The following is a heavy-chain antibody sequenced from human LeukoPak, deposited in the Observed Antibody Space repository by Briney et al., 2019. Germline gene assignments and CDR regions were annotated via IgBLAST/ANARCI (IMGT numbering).Heavy chain of an antibody. D-gene: IGHD6-19*01. J-gene: IGHJ5*02. V-gene: IGHV4-59*01. Sequence: SETLSLTCTASGGSISSYYWSWIRQPPGKGLEWVGYIYYSGSTNYNPSLKSRVTISVDTSKNQFSLKLSSVTAAVTAVYYCASWHSSGWFHWFDPWGQGTLVTVSS. CDR2: IYYSGST. CDR3: ASWHSSGWFHWFDP. CDR1: GGSISSYY.